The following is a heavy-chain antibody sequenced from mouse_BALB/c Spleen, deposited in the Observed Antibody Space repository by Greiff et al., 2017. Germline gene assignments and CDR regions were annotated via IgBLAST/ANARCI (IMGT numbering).Heavy chain of an antibody. CDR3: ARGGAHYYFDY. J-gene: IGHJ2*01. Sequence: QVQLKESGPQLVRPGASVKISCKASGYSFTSYWMHWVKQRPGQGLEWIGMIDPSDSETRLNQKFKDKATLTVAKSSSTAYMQLSSPTSADSAVYYCARGGAHYYFDYWGQGTTLTVSS. V-gene: IGHV1S126*01. CDR2: IDPSDSET. CDR1: GYSFTSYW.